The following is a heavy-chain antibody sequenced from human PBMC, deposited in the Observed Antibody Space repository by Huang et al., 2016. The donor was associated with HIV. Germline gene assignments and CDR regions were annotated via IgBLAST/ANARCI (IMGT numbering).Heavy chain of an antibody. J-gene: IGHJ6*03. CDR1: GYTFTNYD. Sequence: QVQLVQSGAEVKKPGASVKVSCKASGYTFTNYDSNWVRQATGQGLGWMGWMNTKSGNTNYTQKYQGRVTITRNTAISTAYMGLSSLRSEDTAVYYCARYRGGYYMDFWGKGTTVTVSS. V-gene: IGHV1-8*03. CDR3: ARYRGGYYMDF. CDR2: MNTKSGNT.